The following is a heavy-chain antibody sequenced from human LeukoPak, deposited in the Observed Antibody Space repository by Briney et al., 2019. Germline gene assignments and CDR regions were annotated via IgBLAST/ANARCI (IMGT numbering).Heavy chain of an antibody. CDR3: ARGQSYGSALDY. CDR1: GFTFSSYG. CDR2: ISYDGSNK. J-gene: IGHJ4*02. D-gene: IGHD3-16*01. Sequence: QPGRSLRLSCAASGFTFSSYGMHWVRQAPGKGLEWVAVISYDGSNKYYADSVKGRCTISRDNSKNTLYLQMNSLRAEDTAVYYCARGQSYGSALDYWGQGTLVTVSS. V-gene: IGHV3-30*03.